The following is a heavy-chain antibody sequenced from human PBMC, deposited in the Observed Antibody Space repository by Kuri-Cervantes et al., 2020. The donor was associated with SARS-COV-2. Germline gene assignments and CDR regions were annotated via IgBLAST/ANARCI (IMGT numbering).Heavy chain of an antibody. CDR3: ARDMSKGQWLERGWFDP. CDR2: ISYDGRNK. J-gene: IGHJ5*02. V-gene: IGHV3-30*04. Sequence: GGSLRLSCAASGFTFSSYAMHWVRQAPGKGLEWVAVISYDGRNKYYADSVKGRFTISRDNSKNTLYLQMNSLRDGDTAVYYCARDMSKGQWLERGWFDPWGQGTLVTVSS. D-gene: IGHD6-19*01. CDR1: GFTFSSYA.